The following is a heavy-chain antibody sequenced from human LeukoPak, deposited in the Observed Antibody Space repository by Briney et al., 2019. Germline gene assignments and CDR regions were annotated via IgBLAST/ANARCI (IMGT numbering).Heavy chain of an antibody. CDR3: ARVAYYYGSGSYYNIDY. D-gene: IGHD3-10*01. J-gene: IGHJ4*02. V-gene: IGHV3-7*01. Sequence: GALRLSCAASGFTFSSYWMSWVRQAPGKGLEWVANIKQDGSEKYYVDSVKGRFTISRDNAKNSLYLQMNSLRAEDTAVYYCARVAYYYGSGSYYNIDYWGQGTLVTVSS. CDR2: IKQDGSEK. CDR1: GFTFSSYW.